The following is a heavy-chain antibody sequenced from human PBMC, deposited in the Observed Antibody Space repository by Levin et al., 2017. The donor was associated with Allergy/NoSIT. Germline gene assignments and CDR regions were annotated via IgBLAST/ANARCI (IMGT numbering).Heavy chain of an antibody. CDR3: ARDRNDYIWGTKDDAFDI. CDR1: GGTFSSYA. D-gene: IGHD3-16*01. V-gene: IGHV1-69*13. J-gene: IGHJ3*02. Sequence: ASVKVSCKASGGTFSSYAISWVRQAPGQGLEWMGGIIPIFGTANYAQKFQGRVTITADESTSTAYMELSSLRSEDTAVYYCARDRNDYIWGTKDDAFDIWGQGTMVTVSS. CDR2: IIPIFGTA.